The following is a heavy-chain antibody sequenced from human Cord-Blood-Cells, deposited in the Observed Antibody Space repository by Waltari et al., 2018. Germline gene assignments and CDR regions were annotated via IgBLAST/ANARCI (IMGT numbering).Heavy chain of an antibody. CDR3: ARVQSGRLGYCSGGSCYWGFDY. D-gene: IGHD2-15*01. J-gene: IGHJ4*02. V-gene: IGHV1-69*01. CDR2: IIPIFGTA. Sequence: PGQGLEWMGGIIPIFGTANYAQKFQGRVTITADESTSTDYMELSSLRSEDTAVYYCARVQSGRLGYCSGGSCYWGFDYWGQGTLVTVSS.